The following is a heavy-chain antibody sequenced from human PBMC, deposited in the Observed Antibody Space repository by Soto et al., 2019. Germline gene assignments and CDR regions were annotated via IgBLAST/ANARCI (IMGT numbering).Heavy chain of an antibody. CDR3: AKGGSYTT. CDR2: ISWNSGSI. V-gene: IGHV3-9*01. J-gene: IGHJ4*02. Sequence: QPGGSLRLSCAASGFTFEDYAMHWVRQAPGKGLEWVSGISWNSGSIGYADSVKGRFTISRDNAKNSLYLQMNSLRAEDTALYYCAKGGSYTTWGQGTLVTVSS. CDR1: GFTFEDYA. D-gene: IGHD1-26*01.